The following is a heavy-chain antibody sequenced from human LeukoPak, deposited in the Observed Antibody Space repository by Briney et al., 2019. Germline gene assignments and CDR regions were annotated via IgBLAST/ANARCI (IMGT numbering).Heavy chain of an antibody. CDR2: IRYDGSNK. CDR3: AKDAYSSMIVVRSGGYYFDY. V-gene: IGHV3-30*02. CDR1: GFTFSTYG. D-gene: IGHD3-22*01. Sequence: GGSLRLSCAASGFTFSTYGMHWVRQAPGKGLEWVAFIRYDGSNKYYADSVKGRFTISRDNSKNTVYLRMNSLRAEDTAVYYCAKDAYSSMIVVRSGGYYFDYWGQGTLVTVSS. J-gene: IGHJ4*02.